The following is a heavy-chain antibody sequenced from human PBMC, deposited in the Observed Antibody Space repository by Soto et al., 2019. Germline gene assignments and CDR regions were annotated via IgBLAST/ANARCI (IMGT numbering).Heavy chain of an antibody. Sequence: VGSLRLSCAASGFKFSDYWMSWVRQAPGKGLEWVGNIKHDTSEAHYADSVKGRFTITRDNIRNFLFLQMNGLRSDDTASYYCARDGLLFSGPYRPSRFDYWGLGTLVTVSS. CDR2: IKHDTSEA. J-gene: IGHJ4*02. CDR1: GFKFSDYW. V-gene: IGHV3-7*03. CDR3: ARDGLLFSGPYRPSRFDY. D-gene: IGHD3-16*02.